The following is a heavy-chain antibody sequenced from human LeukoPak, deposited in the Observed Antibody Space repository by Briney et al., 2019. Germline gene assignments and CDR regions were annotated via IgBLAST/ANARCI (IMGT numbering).Heavy chain of an antibody. D-gene: IGHD3-10*01. V-gene: IGHV3-23*01. Sequence: PGGSLRLSCAASVFTLSNFGMSWVRQAPGKGLEWVSHLPGSGGSTYYAGSVKGRFTISRDNSKNTLYLQMNSLRPEDTAVYYCAKRNYFGAGTYSFDFWGQGTLVTVSS. CDR1: VFTLSNFG. J-gene: IGHJ4*02. CDR2: LPGSGGST. CDR3: AKRNYFGAGTYSFDF.